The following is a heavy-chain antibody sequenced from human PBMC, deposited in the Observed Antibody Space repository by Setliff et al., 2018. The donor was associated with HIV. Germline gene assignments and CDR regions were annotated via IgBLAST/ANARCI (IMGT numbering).Heavy chain of an antibody. CDR3: VKDYYDSTGHQSVFDF. D-gene: IGHD3-22*01. Sequence: PGGSLRLSCAASGFTFSSYVMHWVRQSPGKGLEWVALIWFDGTKEFYANSVKGRFTISRDNSRNTVSLQMDSLRAEDTAVYYCVKDYYDSTGHQSVFDFWGQGTLVTVSS. V-gene: IGHV3-30*02. CDR1: GFTFSSYV. J-gene: IGHJ4*02. CDR2: IWFDGTKE.